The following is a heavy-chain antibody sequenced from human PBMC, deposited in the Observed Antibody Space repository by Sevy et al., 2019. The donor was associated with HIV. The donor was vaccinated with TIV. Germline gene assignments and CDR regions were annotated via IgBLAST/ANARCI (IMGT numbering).Heavy chain of an antibody. J-gene: IGHJ4*02. CDR1: GFTFSKYS. CDR3: AREGCTKPHDY. CDR2: LSFGCGEI. D-gene: IGHD2-8*01. Sequence: GSLRLSCAASGFTFSKYSMSWVRQPPGKGLEWVSTLSFGCGEINYADSVKGRFTISRDNSKSSVYLQMNNLRPEDTAVYYCAREGCTKPHDYWGQGTLVTVS. V-gene: IGHV3-23*01.